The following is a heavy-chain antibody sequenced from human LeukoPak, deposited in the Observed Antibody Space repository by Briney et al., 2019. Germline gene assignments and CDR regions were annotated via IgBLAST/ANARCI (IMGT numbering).Heavy chain of an antibody. CDR1: GYSISSGYL. V-gene: IGHV4-38-2*02. Sequence: SETLSLTCTVSGYSISSGYLWGWIRQPPGKGLEWIGSIDGSGSSYYNPSLKSRVTISVDTSRNQFSLKMTSVTAADTAVYYCARDSPSYGDYYFDYWGQGTLVTVSS. CDR3: ARDSPSYGDYYFDY. J-gene: IGHJ4*02. CDR2: IDGSGSS. D-gene: IGHD4-17*01.